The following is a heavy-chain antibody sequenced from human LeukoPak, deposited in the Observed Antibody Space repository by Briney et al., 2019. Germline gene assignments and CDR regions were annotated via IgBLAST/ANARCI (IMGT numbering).Heavy chain of an antibody. D-gene: IGHD5-12*01. V-gene: IGHV1-18*01. CDR2: ISAYNGNT. CDR3: ARDQYSGYDLLGYYYYYMDV. Sequence: ASVKVSCKASGYTFTSYGISWVRQAPGQGLEWMGWISAYNGNTNYAQKLQGRVTMTTDTSTSTAYMELRSLRSDDTAVYYCARDQYSGYDLLGYYYYYMDVWGKGTTVTVSS. J-gene: IGHJ6*03. CDR1: GYTFTSYG.